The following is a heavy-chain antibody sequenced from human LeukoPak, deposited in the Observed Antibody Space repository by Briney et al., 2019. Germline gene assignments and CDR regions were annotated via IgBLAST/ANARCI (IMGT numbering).Heavy chain of an antibody. CDR3: ARAQITMISEYYFDY. CDR2: ISWNSGNI. CDR1: GFVFDDYA. Sequence: GGSLRLSCTASGFVFDDYAMHWVRQAPGKGLEWVSGISWNSGNIGNADSVKGRFTISRDNSKNTLYLQMNSLRAEDTAVYYCARAQITMISEYYFDYWGQGTLVTVSS. D-gene: IGHD3-22*01. J-gene: IGHJ4*02. V-gene: IGHV3-9*01.